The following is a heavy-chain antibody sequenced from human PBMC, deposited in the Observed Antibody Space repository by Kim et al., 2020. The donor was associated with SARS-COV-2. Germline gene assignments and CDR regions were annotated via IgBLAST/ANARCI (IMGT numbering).Heavy chain of an antibody. CDR2: IKQDGSEK. D-gene: IGHD5-12*01. J-gene: IGHJ2*01. V-gene: IGHV3-7*01. CDR3: ARTVEMATILDWYFDL. CDR1: GFTFSSYW. Sequence: GGSLRLSCAASGFTFSSYWMSWVRQVPGKGLEWVANIKQDGSEKYYVDSVKGRFTISRDNAKNSLYLQMNSLRAEDMAVYYCARTVEMATILDWYFDLWGRGTLVTVSS.